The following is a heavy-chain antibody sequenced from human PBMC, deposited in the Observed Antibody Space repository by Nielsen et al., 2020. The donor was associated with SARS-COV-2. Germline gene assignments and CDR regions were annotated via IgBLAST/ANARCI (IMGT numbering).Heavy chain of an antibody. J-gene: IGHJ4*02. CDR2: INSDGSRS. D-gene: IGHD3-16*01. Sequence: GESLKISCEGSGYTFSDYYMNWVRQAPGKGLMWVARINSDGSRSAYADAVKGRFIMSRDNARDTLSLQMNSLSAEDTAVYYCVRVRDDGYYYDSGPFDYWGQGAPVTVSS. CDR3: VRVRDDGYYYDSGPFDY. V-gene: IGHV3-74*01. CDR1: GYTFSDYY.